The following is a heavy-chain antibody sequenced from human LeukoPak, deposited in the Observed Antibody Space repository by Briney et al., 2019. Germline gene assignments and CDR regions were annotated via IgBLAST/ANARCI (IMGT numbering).Heavy chain of an antibody. CDR1: GGSISSSSYY. D-gene: IGHD6-13*01. CDR3: ARDPAAGLDY. CDR2: IYYSGST. V-gene: IGHV4-61*01. J-gene: IGHJ4*02. Sequence: PSETLSLTCTVSGGSISSSSYYWSWIRQPPGKGLEWIGYIYYSGSTNYNPSLKSRVTISVDTSKNQFSLKLSSATAADTAVYYCARDPAAGLDYWDQGTLVTVSS.